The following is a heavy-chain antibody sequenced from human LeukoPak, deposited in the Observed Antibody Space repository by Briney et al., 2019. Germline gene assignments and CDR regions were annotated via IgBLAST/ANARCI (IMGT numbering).Heavy chain of an antibody. CDR1: GYTFTGYY. CDR2: INPNSGGT. D-gene: IGHD6-19*01. J-gene: IGHJ6*02. CDR3: ARDIAVAGTALNYYYYYGMDV. Sequence: ASVKVSCKASGYTFTGYYMHWVRQAPGQGLEWMGWINPNSGGTNYAQKFQGWVTMTRDTSISTAYMELSSLRSDDTAVYYCARDIAVAGTALNYYYYYGMDVWGQGTTVTVSS. V-gene: IGHV1-2*04.